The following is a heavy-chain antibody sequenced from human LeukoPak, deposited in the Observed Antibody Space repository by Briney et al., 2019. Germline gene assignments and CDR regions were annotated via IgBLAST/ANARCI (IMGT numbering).Heavy chain of an antibody. J-gene: IGHJ4*02. CDR3: ARQVTTTRGYLDS. V-gene: IGHV4-38-2*01. Sequence: PSETLSLTCAVSGYSISSGYYWGWIRQPPGKGLEWIGSIYHSGSTYYNPSLKRRVTISVDTSKNHFSLGLTSVTAADTAVYYCARQVTTTRGYLDSWGQGTLVTVSS. CDR1: GYSISSGYY. D-gene: IGHD4-11*01. CDR2: IYHSGST.